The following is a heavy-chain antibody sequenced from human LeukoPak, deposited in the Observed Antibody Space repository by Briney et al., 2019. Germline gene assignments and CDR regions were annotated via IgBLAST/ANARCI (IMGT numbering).Heavy chain of an antibody. D-gene: IGHD3-22*01. CDR3: AKELRGDYYDSSGYYYGGNYFDY. J-gene: IGHJ4*02. CDR1: GFTFSSYA. CDR2: ISGSGGST. Sequence: GGSLRLSCAASGFTFSSYAMSWVRQAPGKGLEWVSAISGSGGSTYYADSVKGRFTISRDNSKNTLYLQMNSLRAEDTAVYYCAKELRGDYYDSSGYYYGGNYFDYWGQGTLVTVSS. V-gene: IGHV3-23*01.